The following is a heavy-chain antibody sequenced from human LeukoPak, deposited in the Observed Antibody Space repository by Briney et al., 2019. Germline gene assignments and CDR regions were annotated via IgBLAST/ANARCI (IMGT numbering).Heavy chain of an antibody. CDR1: GGSISSGGYS. CDR2: IYHSGST. Sequence: SETLSLTCAVSGGSISSGGYSWSWIRQPPGKGLEWIGYIYHSGSTYYNPSLKSRVTISVDRSKNQFSLKLSSVTAADTAVYYCARVFGFYDRGNWFDPWGQGTLVTVSS. V-gene: IGHV4-30-2*01. CDR3: ARVFGFYDRGNWFDP. J-gene: IGHJ5*02. D-gene: IGHD3-22*01.